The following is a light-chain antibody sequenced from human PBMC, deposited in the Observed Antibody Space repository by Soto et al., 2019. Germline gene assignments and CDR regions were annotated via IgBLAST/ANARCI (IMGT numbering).Light chain of an antibody. Sequence: DNQITRSPSSLSAYLADRVTITCRASQGISNYLAWYKQKPGRLTKLLLFGASTLHSGVQARFSGSGSGTLFTLTIKGLLHEDVATYYCQQYDRAPLTCGPGTKGDIK. CDR3: QQYDRAPLT. V-gene: IGKV1-27*01. J-gene: IGKJ3*01. CDR1: QGISNY. CDR2: GAS.